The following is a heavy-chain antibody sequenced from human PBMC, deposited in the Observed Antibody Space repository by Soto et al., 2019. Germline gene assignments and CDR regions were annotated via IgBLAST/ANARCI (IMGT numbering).Heavy chain of an antibody. CDR3: ARDREKQWLGYYYYAMDV. J-gene: IGHJ6*02. CDR1: GFNFSHHT. D-gene: IGHD6-19*01. CDR2: ISRGSDYI. Sequence: GGSLRLSCAATGFNFSHHTMNWVRQAPGKGLEWVSSISRGSDYIYYADSVKGRFTISRDNVKNSLDLEMGSLRAEDTAVYYCARDREKQWLGYYYYAMDVWGPGTTVTVSS. V-gene: IGHV3-21*01.